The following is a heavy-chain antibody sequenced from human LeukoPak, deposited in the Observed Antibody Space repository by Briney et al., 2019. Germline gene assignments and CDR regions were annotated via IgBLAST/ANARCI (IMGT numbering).Heavy chain of an antibody. V-gene: IGHV1-18*01. CDR3: ARDRPVLVIMTDPPFDY. CDR2: ISAYNGNT. D-gene: IGHD3-3*01. J-gene: IGHJ4*02. Sequence: ASVKVSCKASGYTFTNYAISWVRQAPGQGLEWVGWISAYNGNTNYAQKLQGRVTMTTDTSTSTAYMELRSLRSDDTAVYYCARDRPVLVIMTDPPFDYWGQGTLVTVSS. CDR1: GYTFTNYA.